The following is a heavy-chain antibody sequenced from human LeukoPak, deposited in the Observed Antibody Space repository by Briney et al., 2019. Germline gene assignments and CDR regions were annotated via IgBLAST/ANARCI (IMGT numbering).Heavy chain of an antibody. V-gene: IGHV7-4-1*02. CDR2: INTNTGNP. D-gene: IGHD3-10*01. Sequence: GASVKVSCKASGYTFTSYAMNWVRQAPGQGLEWMGWINTNTGNPTYAQGFTGRFVFSLDTSVSTAYLQISSLKAEDTAVYYCARFYGSADRDYYGMDVWGQGTTVTVSS. CDR1: GYTFTSYA. CDR3: ARFYGSADRDYYGMDV. J-gene: IGHJ6*02.